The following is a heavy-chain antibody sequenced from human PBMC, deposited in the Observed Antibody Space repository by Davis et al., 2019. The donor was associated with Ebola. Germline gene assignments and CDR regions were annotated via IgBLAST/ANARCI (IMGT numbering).Heavy chain of an antibody. CDR1: GFTFSSYA. Sequence: PGGSLRLSCAASGFTFSSYAMSWVRQAPGKGLEWVSAISGSGGSTYYADSVKGRFTISRDNSKNTLYLQMNSLRAEDTAVYYCAKDGDIVVVPASRYREGGAFDIWGQGTMVTVSS. J-gene: IGHJ3*02. CDR3: AKDGDIVVVPASRYREGGAFDI. D-gene: IGHD2-2*01. CDR2: ISGSGGST. V-gene: IGHV3-23*01.